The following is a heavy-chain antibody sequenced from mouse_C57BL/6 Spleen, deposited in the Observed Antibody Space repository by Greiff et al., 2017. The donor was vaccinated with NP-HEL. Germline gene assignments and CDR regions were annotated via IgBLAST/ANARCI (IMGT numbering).Heavy chain of an antibody. V-gene: IGHV5-17*01. D-gene: IGHD4-1*02. CDR3: ARQQLGYGAWFAY. Sequence: EVMLVESGGGLVKPGGSLKLSCAASGFTFSDYGMHWVRQAPEKGLEWVAYISSGSSTIYYADTVKGRFTISRDNAKNTLFLQMTSLRSEDTAMYYCARQQLGYGAWFAYWGQGTLVTVSA. CDR2: ISSGSSTI. CDR1: GFTFSDYG. J-gene: IGHJ3*01.